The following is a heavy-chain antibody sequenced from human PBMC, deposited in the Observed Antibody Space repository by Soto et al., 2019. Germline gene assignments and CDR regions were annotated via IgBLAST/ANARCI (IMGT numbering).Heavy chain of an antibody. CDR3: ARGHWTQTLADYYLDF. D-gene: IGHD1-1*01. Sequence: ASAKVSCTASGSTLTSYGISWVRQAAGQGLEWMGWISANNGNTKYAQNFQGRVTISRDTSASTTYMELNSLKSEDTAVYYCARGHWTQTLADYYLDFWAQGTLVTVSS. CDR1: GSTLTSYG. V-gene: IGHV1-18*01. J-gene: IGHJ4*02. CDR2: ISANNGNT.